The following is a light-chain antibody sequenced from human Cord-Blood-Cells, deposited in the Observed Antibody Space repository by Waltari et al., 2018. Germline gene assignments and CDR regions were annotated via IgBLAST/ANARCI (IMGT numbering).Light chain of an antibody. CDR3: QQYNSYSPYT. V-gene: IGKV1-5*03. Sequence: DIQLTQSPSTLSASVGDTVTITCRASQSISSWLAWYQQKPGKAPKLLNYKASSLESGVPSRFSGSGAGTEFTRTISSLQPDDFATYYCQQYNSYSPYTFGQGTKLEIK. CDR1: QSISSW. J-gene: IGKJ2*01. CDR2: KAS.